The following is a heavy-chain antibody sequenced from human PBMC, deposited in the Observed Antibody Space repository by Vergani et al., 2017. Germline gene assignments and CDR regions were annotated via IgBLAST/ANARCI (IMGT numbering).Heavy chain of an antibody. J-gene: IGHJ3*02. CDR3: AGGFSLGGGYYGGDYFDI. CDR1: GGSISSYY. D-gene: IGHD1-26*01. CDR2: IYYSGST. V-gene: IGHV4-59*01. Sequence: QVQLQESGPGLVKPSETLSLTCTVSGGSISSYYWSWIRQPPGKGLEWIGYIYYSGSTNYNPSLKSRVTISVDTSKNQFSLKLSSVTAADTAVYYCAGGFSLGGGYYGGDYFDIWGQGTMVTVSS.